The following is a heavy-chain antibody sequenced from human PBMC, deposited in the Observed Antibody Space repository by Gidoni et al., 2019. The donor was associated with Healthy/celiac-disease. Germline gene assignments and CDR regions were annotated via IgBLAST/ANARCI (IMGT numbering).Heavy chain of an antibody. CDR3: ARDESATYCSGGSCSHLDAFDI. CDR2: IKQDGSEK. V-gene: IGHV3-7*01. CDR1: GFTFTSYW. J-gene: IGHJ3*02. Sequence: EVQLVESGGGLVQPGGSLRLSCAASGFTFTSYWMNWVRQAPGKGLEWVANIKQDGSEKYYVDSVKGRFTISRDNTKNSLYLQMNSLRAEDTAVYYCARDESATYCSGGSCSHLDAFDIWGQGTMVTVSS. D-gene: IGHD2-15*01.